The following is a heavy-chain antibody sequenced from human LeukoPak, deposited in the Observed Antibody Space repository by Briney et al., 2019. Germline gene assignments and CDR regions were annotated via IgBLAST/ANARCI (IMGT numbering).Heavy chain of an antibody. J-gene: IGHJ4*02. CDR1: GFNFRSYE. CDR3: AREIVSAVAGNFDY. V-gene: IGHV3-48*03. CDR2: TSNTDETR. D-gene: IGHD6-19*01. Sequence: GRSLRLSCAASGFNFRSYEMNWVRQAPGKGLEWVSYTSNTDETRTYADSVKGRFTISRDNAKNSLHLEMNSLRAEDTAVYYCAREIVSAVAGNFDYWGQGTLVTVSS.